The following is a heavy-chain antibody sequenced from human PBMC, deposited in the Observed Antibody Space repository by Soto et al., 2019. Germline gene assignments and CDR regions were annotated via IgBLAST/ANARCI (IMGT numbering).Heavy chain of an antibody. Sequence: GASVKVSCKASGYTFTSYDINWVRQATGQGLEWMGWMNPNSGNTGYAQKFQGRVTMTRNTSISTAYMELSSLRSEDTAVYYCARGRGREVIGHGAFDNWGQGTLVTVSS. CDR2: MNPNSGNT. CDR3: ARGRGREVIGHGAFDN. D-gene: IGHD3-10*01. CDR1: GYTFTSYD. V-gene: IGHV1-8*01. J-gene: IGHJ3*02.